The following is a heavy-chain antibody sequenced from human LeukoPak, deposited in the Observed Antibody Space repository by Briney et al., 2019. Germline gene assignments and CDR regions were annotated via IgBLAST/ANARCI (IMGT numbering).Heavy chain of an antibody. CDR2: ITWNGGIT. V-gene: IGHV3-20*04. Sequence: GGSLRLSCAASGFPFDNYGMAWVRQAPGKGLEWVSGITWNGGITAYADSVKGRFTISRDNAKNSLYLRMNSLRAEDTALYYCARDGPVAGVELDQWGQGTLVTVSS. J-gene: IGHJ4*02. CDR1: GFPFDNYG. D-gene: IGHD6-19*01. CDR3: ARDGPVAGVELDQ.